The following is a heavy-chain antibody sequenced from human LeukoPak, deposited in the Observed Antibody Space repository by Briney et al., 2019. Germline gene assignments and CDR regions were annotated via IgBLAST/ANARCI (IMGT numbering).Heavy chain of an antibody. D-gene: IGHD6-19*01. J-gene: IGHJ4*02. V-gene: IGHV1-8*03. CDR1: GYSFTNYD. CDR3: AKSIAVAGFAGGRTFDY. Sequence: GASVKVSCKASGYSFTNYDINWVRQATGQGLEWMGWMNPNSGITAYAQKFQGRVTITRNTSISTAYMELGSLRSEDTALYYCAKSIAVAGFAGGRTFDYWGQGSLVTVSS. CDR2: MNPNSGIT.